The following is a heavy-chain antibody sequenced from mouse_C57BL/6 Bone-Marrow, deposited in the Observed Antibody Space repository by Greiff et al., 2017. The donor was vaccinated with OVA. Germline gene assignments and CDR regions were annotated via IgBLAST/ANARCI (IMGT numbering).Heavy chain of an antibody. CDR1: GFTFSSYA. V-gene: IGHV5-4*01. Sequence: EVHLVESGGGLVKPGGSLKLSCAASGFTFSSYAMSWVRQTPEKRLEWVATISDGGSYTYYPDNVKGRFTISRANAKNNLYLQMRHLKSEDTAMYYCARGLEYFDYWGQGTTLTVSS. J-gene: IGHJ2*01. CDR2: ISDGGSYT. CDR3: ARGLEYFDY. D-gene: IGHD2-4*01.